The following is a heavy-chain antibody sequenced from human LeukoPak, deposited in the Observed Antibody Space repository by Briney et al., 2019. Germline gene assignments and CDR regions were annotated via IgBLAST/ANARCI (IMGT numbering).Heavy chain of an antibody. D-gene: IGHD3-10*01. CDR2: IYYSGST. CDR1: GGSISSGDYY. Sequence: SETLSLTCTVSGGSISSGDYYWSWIRQPPGKGLEWIGYIYYSGSTYYNPSLKSRVTISVDKSKNQFSLKLSSVTAADTAVYYCARESEGFGESRDYWGQGTLVTVSS. V-gene: IGHV4-30-4*01. CDR3: ARESEGFGESRDY. J-gene: IGHJ4*02.